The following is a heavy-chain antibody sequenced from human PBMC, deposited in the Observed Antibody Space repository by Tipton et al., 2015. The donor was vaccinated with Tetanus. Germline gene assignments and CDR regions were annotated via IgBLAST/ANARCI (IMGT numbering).Heavy chain of an antibody. J-gene: IGHJ4*02. Sequence: SLRLSCAASGFTFSSYWMSWVRQAPGKGLEWVANIKQDGSEKYYVDSVKGRFTISRDNAKNSLYLQMNSLRAEDTAVYYCARSGHDFWSALPTDYWGQGTLVTVSS. CDR1: GFTFSSYW. V-gene: IGHV3-7*01. D-gene: IGHD3-3*01. CDR2: IKQDGSEK. CDR3: ARSGHDFWSALPTDY.